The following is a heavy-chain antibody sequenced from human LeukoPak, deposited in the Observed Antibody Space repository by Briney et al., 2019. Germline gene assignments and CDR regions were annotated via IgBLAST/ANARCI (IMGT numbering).Heavy chain of an antibody. Sequence: PSETLSLTCAVYGGSFSGYYWSWIRQHPGKGLEWIGYIYYSGSTYYNPSLKSRVTISVDTSKNQFSLKLSSVTAADTAVYYCARELYYYDSSGYYYDAVFDYWGQGTLVTVSS. CDR3: ARELYYYDSSGYYYDAVFDY. CDR1: GGSFSGYY. CDR2: IYYSGST. V-gene: IGHV4-31*11. D-gene: IGHD3-22*01. J-gene: IGHJ4*02.